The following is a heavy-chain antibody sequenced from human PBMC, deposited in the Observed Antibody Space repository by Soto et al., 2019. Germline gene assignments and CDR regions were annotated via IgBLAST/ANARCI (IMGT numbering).Heavy chain of an antibody. CDR2: IIPIFGTA. J-gene: IGHJ6*02. CDR3: ARDLEGPAAAAGTNYYYGMDV. D-gene: IGHD6-13*01. CDR1: GYTFTSYG. V-gene: IGHV1-69*13. Sequence: SVKVSCKASGYTFTSYGISWVRQAPGQGLEWMGGIIPIFGTANYAQKFQGRVTITADESTSTAYMELSSLRSEDTAVYYCARDLEGPAAAAGTNYYYGMDVWGQGTTVTVSS.